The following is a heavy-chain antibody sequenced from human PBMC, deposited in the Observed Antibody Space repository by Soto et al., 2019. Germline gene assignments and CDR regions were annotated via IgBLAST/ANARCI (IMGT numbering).Heavy chain of an antibody. CDR3: TRGGYGDSSLYYYYGMDV. CDR1: GFTFGDYA. V-gene: IGHV3-49*04. D-gene: IGHD4-17*01. J-gene: IGHJ6*02. Sequence: GGSLRLSCTASGFTFGDYAMSWVRQAPGKGLEWVGFIRSKAYGGTTEYAASVKGRFTISRDDSKSIAYLQMNSLKTDDTAVYYCTRGGYGDSSLYYYYGMDVWGQGTTVTVSS. CDR2: IRSKAYGGTT.